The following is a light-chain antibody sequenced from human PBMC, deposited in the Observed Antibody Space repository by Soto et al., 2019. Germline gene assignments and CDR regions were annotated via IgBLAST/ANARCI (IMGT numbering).Light chain of an antibody. Sequence: EIVLTQSPGTLSLSPGERATLSCRASRSLSSSYVVWYQQKPGQAPRLLLYAASRIATGIPDRFSGSGSATEYPLIVSGLEAEDFAVYYCQQQGTFGQGNKLEIK. CDR2: AAS. CDR1: RSLSSSY. CDR3: QQQGT. V-gene: IGKV3-20*01. J-gene: IGKJ2*01.